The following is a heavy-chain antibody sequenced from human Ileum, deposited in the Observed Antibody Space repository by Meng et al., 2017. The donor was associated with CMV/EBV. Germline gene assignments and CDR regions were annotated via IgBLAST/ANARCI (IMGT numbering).Heavy chain of an antibody. V-gene: IGHV4-31*03. D-gene: IGHD6-13*01. CDR1: GGSISSGGYY. J-gene: IGHJ4*02. Sequence: HVQLQESGAGLVGPSQTLSHTCTVSGGSISSGGYYWNWMRQRPGKGLEWIGYIIYSGSTYYNPSLKSRLSISLDTSKNQFSLKLTSVTAAVTAVYYCARDEAIAAPLDYWGQGILVTVSS. CDR3: ARDEAIAAPLDY. CDR2: IIYSGST.